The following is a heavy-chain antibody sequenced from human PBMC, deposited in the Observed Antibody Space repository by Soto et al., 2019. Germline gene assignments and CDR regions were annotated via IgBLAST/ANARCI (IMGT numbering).Heavy chain of an antibody. Sequence: QVQLVQSGAEVKKPGASVKVSCKASGYTFTSYAMHWLRQAPGQRREWMGWINAGNGNTKYSQKFQGRVTITRDTSASTAYMELSSLRSEDTAVYYCARGMGRITIFGVVNWFDPWGQGTLVTVSS. J-gene: IGHJ5*02. CDR1: GYTFTSYA. V-gene: IGHV1-3*01. D-gene: IGHD3-3*01. CDR3: ARGMGRITIFGVVNWFDP. CDR2: INAGNGNT.